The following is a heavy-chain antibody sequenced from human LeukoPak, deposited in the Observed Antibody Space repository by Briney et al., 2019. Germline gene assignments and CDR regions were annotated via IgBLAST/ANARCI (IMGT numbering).Heavy chain of an antibody. D-gene: IGHD3-22*01. Sequence: GGSLRLSCAASGFTFSNYGMHWVRQAPGKALEWVAAVSYDGTYKYYADSMKGRFTVSRDNSKNTLYLQVNTLRAEDTAVYYCAKDGTSFISYYYDSSGFYDCWGQGTLVTVSS. V-gene: IGHV3-30*18. CDR2: VSYDGTYK. CDR3: AKDGTSFISYYYDSSGFYDC. CDR1: GFTFSNYG. J-gene: IGHJ4*02.